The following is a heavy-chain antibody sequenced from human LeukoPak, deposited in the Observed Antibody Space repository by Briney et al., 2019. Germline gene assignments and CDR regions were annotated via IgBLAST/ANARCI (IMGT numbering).Heavy chain of an antibody. D-gene: IGHD3-22*01. J-gene: IGHJ3*02. CDR2: IIPLFGTA. CDR3: ATNYYDSSGYYLDAFDI. CDR1: GGTFSSYA. Sequence: SVKVSCKASGGTFSSYAISWVRQAPGQGLEWMGGIIPLFGTANYAQKFQGRVTITADESTSTAYMELSSLRSEDTAVYYCATNYYDSSGYYLDAFDIWGQGTLVTVSS. V-gene: IGHV1-69*13.